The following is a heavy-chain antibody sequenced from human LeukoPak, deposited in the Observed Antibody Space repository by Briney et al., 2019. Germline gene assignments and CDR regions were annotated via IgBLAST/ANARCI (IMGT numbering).Heavy chain of an antibody. J-gene: IGHJ4*02. V-gene: IGHV3-30*04. Sequence: GGSLRLSCAASGFTFSSYAMHWVRQAPGKGLEWVAVISYVGSNKYYADSVKGRFTISRDNSKNTLYLQMNSLKAEDTAVYYCARDYVRGVFDYWGQGTLVTVSP. CDR1: GFTFSSYA. CDR3: ARDYVRGVFDY. D-gene: IGHD3-10*02. CDR2: ISYVGSNK.